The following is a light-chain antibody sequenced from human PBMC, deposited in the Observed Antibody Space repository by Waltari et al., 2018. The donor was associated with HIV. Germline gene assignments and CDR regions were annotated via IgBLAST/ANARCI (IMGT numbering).Light chain of an antibody. V-gene: IGLV2-14*01. CDR1: SSDVGGYNY. CDR2: EVS. J-gene: IGLJ3*02. CDR3: SSYTSSSTLV. Sequence: QSALTQPASVSGSPGQSITISCTGTSSDVGGYNYVSWYQQHPGKAPKLMSYEVSNRPAVGSKRFSGSKSGNTASLTISGLQAEDEADYYCSSYTSSSTLVFGGGTKLTVL.